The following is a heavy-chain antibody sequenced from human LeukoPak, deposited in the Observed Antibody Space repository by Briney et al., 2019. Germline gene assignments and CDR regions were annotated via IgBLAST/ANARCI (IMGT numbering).Heavy chain of an antibody. D-gene: IGHD1-1*01. J-gene: IGHJ4*02. CDR2: FDPEDGET. CDR3: ATSRQYNWNWVFDY. Sequence: ASVKVSRKVSGYTLTELSMHWVRQAPGKGLEWMGGFDPEDGETIYAQKFQGRVTMTEDTSTDTAYMELSSLRSEDTAVYYCATSRQYNWNWVFDYWGQGTLVTVSS. V-gene: IGHV1-24*01. CDR1: GYTLTELS.